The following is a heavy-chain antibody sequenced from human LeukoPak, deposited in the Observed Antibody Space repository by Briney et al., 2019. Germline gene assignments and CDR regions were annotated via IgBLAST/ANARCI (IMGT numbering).Heavy chain of an antibody. CDR2: IIPILGIA. CDR3: VRGSSSVPDY. V-gene: IGHV1-69*04. D-gene: IGHD6-6*01. J-gene: IGHJ4*02. Sequence: SVKVSCKASGGTFSSYAISWVRQAPGQGLEWMGRIIPILGIANYAQKFQGRVTITADKSTSTAYMELSTLRSEDTAVYYCVRGSSSVPDYWGQGTLVTVSS. CDR1: GGTFSSYA.